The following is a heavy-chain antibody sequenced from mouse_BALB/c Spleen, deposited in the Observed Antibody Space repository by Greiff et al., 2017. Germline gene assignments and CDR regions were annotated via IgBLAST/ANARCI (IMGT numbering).Heavy chain of an antibody. CDR3: ARYGSSYGWYFDV. J-gene: IGHJ1*01. D-gene: IGHD1-1*01. Sequence: EVQGVESGGGLVQPGGSLRLSCATSGFTFTDYYMSWVRQPPGKALEWLGFIRNKANGYTTEYSASVKGRFTISRDNSQSILYLQMNTLRAEDSATYYCARYGSSYGWYFDVWGAGTTVTVSS. V-gene: IGHV7-3*02. CDR1: GFTFTDYY. CDR2: IRNKANGYTT.